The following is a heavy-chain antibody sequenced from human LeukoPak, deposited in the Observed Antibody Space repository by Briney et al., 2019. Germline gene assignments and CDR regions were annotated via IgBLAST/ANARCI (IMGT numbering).Heavy chain of an antibody. CDR1: GYTFTSYD. V-gene: IGHV1-8*03. Sequence: ASVKVSCKASGYTFTSYDINWVRQATGQGLEWMGWMNPNSGNTGYAQKFQGRVTITRNTTISTAYMELSSLTYDDTAVYYCARGVLLQGRGAFDIWGQGAMVTVSS. CDR3: ARGVLLQGRGAFDI. CDR2: MNPNSGNT. D-gene: IGHD1-26*01. J-gene: IGHJ3*02.